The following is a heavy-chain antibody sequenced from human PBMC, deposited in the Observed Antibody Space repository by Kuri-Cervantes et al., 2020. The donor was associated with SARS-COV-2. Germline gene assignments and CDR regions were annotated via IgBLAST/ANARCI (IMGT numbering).Heavy chain of an antibody. CDR2: IIPFFGTP. D-gene: IGHD5-18*01. V-gene: IGHV1-69*13. J-gene: IGHJ4*02. CDR1: GGTFTTYG. Sequence: SVKVSCKASGGTFTTYGFTWVRQAPGQGLEWMGGIIPFFGTPNYAQKFEGRVTITADESTSTAYMELSSLRAEDTAMYYCATDTAMVDYWGQGTLVTVSS. CDR3: ATDTAMVDY.